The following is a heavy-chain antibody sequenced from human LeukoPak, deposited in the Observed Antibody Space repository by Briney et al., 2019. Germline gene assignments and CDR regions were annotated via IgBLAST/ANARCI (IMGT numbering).Heavy chain of an antibody. CDR2: TYYRSKWYN. CDR3: ARGGPSTYCSSTSCYMMQYYYYYGMDV. D-gene: IGHD2-2*02. V-gene: IGHV6-1*01. Sequence: SQTLSLTCAFSGDSVSSNSAAWNWIRQSPSRGLEWLGRTYYRSKWYNDYAVSVKSRITINPDTSKNQFSLQLNSVTPEDTAVYYCARGGPSTYCSSTSCYMMQYYYYYGMDVWGQGTTVTVSS. CDR1: GDSVSSNSAA. J-gene: IGHJ6*02.